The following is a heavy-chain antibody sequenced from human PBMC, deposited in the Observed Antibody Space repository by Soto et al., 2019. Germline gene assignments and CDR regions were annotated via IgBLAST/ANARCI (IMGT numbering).Heavy chain of an antibody. D-gene: IGHD3-22*01. J-gene: IGHJ4*02. CDR1: GFTFSSYE. V-gene: IGHV3-13*04. CDR3: AREIGPTLFDY. CDR2: IGTTGDT. Sequence: GGSLRLSCSASGFTFSSYEMHWVRQGTGKGLEWVSAIGTTGDTYYAGSVKGRFTISRENAKNSLYLQMNSLRAGDTAIYFCAREIGPTLFDYWGQGALVTVSS.